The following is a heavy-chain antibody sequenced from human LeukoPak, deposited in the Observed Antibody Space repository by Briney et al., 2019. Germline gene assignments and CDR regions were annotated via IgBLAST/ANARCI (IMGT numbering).Heavy chain of an antibody. CDR2: INPSGGST. Sequence: GASVKVSCKASGYTFTSYYMHWVRQAPGQGLEWVGIINPSGGSTSYAQKFQGRVTMTRDTSTSTVYMELSSLRSEDTAVYYCARGPDRYDSSGYYVSDFDYWGQGTLVTVSS. CDR3: ARGPDRYDSSGYYVSDFDY. CDR1: GYTFTSYY. J-gene: IGHJ4*02. V-gene: IGHV1-46*01. D-gene: IGHD3-22*01.